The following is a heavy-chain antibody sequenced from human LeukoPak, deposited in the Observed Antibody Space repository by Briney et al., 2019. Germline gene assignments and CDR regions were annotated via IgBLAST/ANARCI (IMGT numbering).Heavy chain of an antibody. CDR2: IKQDGSEK. D-gene: IGHD3-3*01. Sequence: GGSLSLSCAVSGFTFSRYWMTWVRQAPGKGLEWVANIKQDGSEKYSVDSVKGRFTISRDNAKNSLYLQMNSLRAEDTAVYYCATAVFPTRPFYDFWSGWDYWGQGTLVTVSS. CDR1: GFTFSRYW. CDR3: ATAVFPTRPFYDFWSGWDY. J-gene: IGHJ4*02. V-gene: IGHV3-7*01.